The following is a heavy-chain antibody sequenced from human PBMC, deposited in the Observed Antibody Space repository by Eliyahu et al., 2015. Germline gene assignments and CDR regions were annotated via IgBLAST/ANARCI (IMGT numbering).Heavy chain of an antibody. D-gene: IGHD5-24*01. CDR1: GGXXXXXGYF. CDR2: IYYSGST. V-gene: IGHV4-31*01. J-gene: IGHJ4*02. Sequence: QVQLQXSGPGLVKPSQTLSLTCTXSGGXXXXXGYFWSWXRQHPGKGLEWIGYIYYSGSTYYNPSLKSLVTISVDTSKNQFSLKLSSVTAADTAVYYCARVGRDGYNSFDYWGQGTLVTVSS. CDR3: ARVGRDGYNSFDY.